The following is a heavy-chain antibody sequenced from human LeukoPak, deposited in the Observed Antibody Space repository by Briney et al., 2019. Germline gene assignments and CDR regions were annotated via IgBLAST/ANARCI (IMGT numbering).Heavy chain of an antibody. CDR2: ISGSGGST. CDR3: AAPGVGQLWLILPSN. V-gene: IGHV3-23*01. J-gene: IGHJ4*02. D-gene: IGHD5-18*01. CDR1: GFTFSSYA. Sequence: TGGSLRLSCAPAGFTFSSYAIGWVRQAPGKGRGWVSAISGSGGSTYYADSVKGRFTISRDNSKNTLYLQMNSLRAEDTAVYYCAAPGVGQLWLILPSNWGQGTLVTVSS.